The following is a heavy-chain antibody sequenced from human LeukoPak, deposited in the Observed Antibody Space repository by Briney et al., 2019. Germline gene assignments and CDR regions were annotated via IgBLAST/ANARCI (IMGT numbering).Heavy chain of an antibody. CDR1: GYSFTSYW. V-gene: IGHV5-51*01. CDR3: ARKSGVAVAVGAFDI. J-gene: IGHJ3*02. D-gene: IGHD6-19*01. Sequence: GESLKISCKGSGYSFTSYWTGWVRQMPGKGLEWMGIIYPGDSDTRYSPSFQGQVTISADNSISTAYLQWSSLKASDTAMYYCARKSGVAVAVGAFDIWGQGTMVAVSS. CDR2: IYPGDSDT.